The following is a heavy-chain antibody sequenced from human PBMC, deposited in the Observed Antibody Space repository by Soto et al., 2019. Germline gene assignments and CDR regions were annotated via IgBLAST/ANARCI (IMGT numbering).Heavy chain of an antibody. CDR1: GGSISPNY. CDR3: ARGDSHSSGYLIVGVLTQ. V-gene: IGHV4-59*01. Sequence: QVQLQESGPGLVKPSETLSLTCTVSGGSISPNYWSWIRQPPGKGLEWIWYIYNSGSSNYNPSLTRRVTISVDTSKHHFSLQRASVTDADTAVYYCARGDSHSSGYLIVGVLTQWGQGTLVTVSS. D-gene: IGHD3-22*01. J-gene: IGHJ4*02. CDR2: IYNSGSS.